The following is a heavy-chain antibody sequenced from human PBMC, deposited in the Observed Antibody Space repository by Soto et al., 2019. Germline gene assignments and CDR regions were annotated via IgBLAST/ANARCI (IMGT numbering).Heavy chain of an antibody. V-gene: IGHV4-61*01. CDR2: IYYSGST. J-gene: IGHJ6*02. D-gene: IGHD6-6*01. CDR1: GGSVSSGSYY. CDR3: ATSIAARPYDYYYGMDV. Sequence: SETLSLTCTVSGGSVSSGSYYWSRIRQPPGKGLEWIGYIYYSGSTNYNPSLKSRVTISVDTSKNQFSLKLSSVTAADTAVYYCATSIAARPYDYYYGMDVWGQGTTVTVSS.